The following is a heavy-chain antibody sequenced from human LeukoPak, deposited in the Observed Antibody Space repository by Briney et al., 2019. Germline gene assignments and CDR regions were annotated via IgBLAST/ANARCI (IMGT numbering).Heavy chain of an antibody. CDR2: IYYSGST. Sequence: SETLSLTCTVSGGSISSYYWSWIRQPPGKGLEWIGYIYYSGSTNYNPSLKSRVTISVDTSKNQFSLKLSSVTAADTAVYYCARPGDSSGWLSFDYWGQGTLVTVSS. CDR1: GGSISSYY. J-gene: IGHJ4*02. CDR3: ARPGDSSGWLSFDY. D-gene: IGHD6-19*01. V-gene: IGHV4-59*12.